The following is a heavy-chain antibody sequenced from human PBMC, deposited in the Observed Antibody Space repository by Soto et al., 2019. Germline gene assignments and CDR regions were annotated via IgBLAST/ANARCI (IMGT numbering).Heavy chain of an antibody. CDR2: INPNGGVT. J-gene: IGHJ6*03. Sequence: QVQLVQSGAEVKKPGASETVSCRSSGDTFNDYYIHWVRQAPGQGLKWMGWINPNGGVTKYAQKFQGWVTMTRDTSIRTVYMQLSRLRSDDTAVYYCARESGGATATLDYYYFYMDVWGTGTTVTVSS. D-gene: IGHD5-12*01. CDR1: GDTFNDYY. CDR3: ARESGGATATLDYYYFYMDV. V-gene: IGHV1-2*04.